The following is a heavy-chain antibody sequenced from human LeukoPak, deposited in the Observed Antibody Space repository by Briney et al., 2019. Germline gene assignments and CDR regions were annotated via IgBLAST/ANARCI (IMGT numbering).Heavy chain of an antibody. CDR3: ARHDNSGTYPLYY. CDR2: IFYSGNT. Sequence: SETLSLTCTVSGGSISNYYWGWIRQPPGKGLEYPGHIFYSGNTNYSPSLKSRITMSVDTSKNQFSLKLTSVTAADTAVYYCARHDNSGTYPLYYWGQGTLVTVSS. CDR1: GGSISNYY. J-gene: IGHJ4*02. D-gene: IGHD3-10*01. V-gene: IGHV4-59*08.